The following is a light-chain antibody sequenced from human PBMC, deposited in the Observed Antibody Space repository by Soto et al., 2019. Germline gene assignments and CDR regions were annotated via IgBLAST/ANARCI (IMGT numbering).Light chain of an antibody. CDR1: QSVTSTY. V-gene: IGKV3-20*01. CDR2: GAS. CDR3: QQYGSSHT. J-gene: IGKJ5*01. Sequence: EIVLTQSPGTLSLSPGERATLSCRASQSVTSTYLAWYQQKPGQAPRLLIYGASSGAIGIPDRFSGSVSGSDFILTINRLEPEDFAVYYWQQYGSSHTFGQGTRLEIK.